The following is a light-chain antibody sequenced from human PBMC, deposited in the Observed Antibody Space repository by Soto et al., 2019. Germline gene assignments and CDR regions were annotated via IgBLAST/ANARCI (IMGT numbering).Light chain of an antibody. V-gene: IGKV3-20*01. CDR3: QHYGRSPGLFT. CDR1: QSVSNTY. CDR2: DAS. Sequence: EIVLTLSPGTLSLSPGERATLSCRASQSVSNTYLAWYQQRPGQAPRLLIYDASSRATGIPDRFSGSGSGTDFTLTISRLEPEDFAVYYCQHYGRSPGLFTFGPGTKVDIK. J-gene: IGKJ3*01.